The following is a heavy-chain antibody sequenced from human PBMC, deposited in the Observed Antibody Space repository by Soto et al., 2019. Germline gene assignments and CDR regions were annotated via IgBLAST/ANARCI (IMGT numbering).Heavy chain of an antibody. V-gene: IGHV4-39*01. CDR1: GGSISSSTSY. D-gene: IGHD1-26*01. J-gene: IGHJ4*02. Sequence: QLQLQESGPGLVKPSETLSLTCTVSGGSISSSTSYWGWVRQPPGKGLEWIASIYDGWNSHYHPSLRSRVTISVDTSKNHLSLKLSSVTAADKAVYYCARHSSGSRRPGFDYWGQGTLVTVSS. CDR2: IYDGWNS. CDR3: ARHSSGSRRPGFDY.